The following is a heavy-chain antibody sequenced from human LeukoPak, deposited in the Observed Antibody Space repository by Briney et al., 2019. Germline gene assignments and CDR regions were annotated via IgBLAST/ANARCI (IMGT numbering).Heavy chain of an antibody. CDR2: IYYSGST. D-gene: IGHD3-22*01. CDR3: VIPSGYYPSY. J-gene: IGHJ4*02. Sequence: SXTLSLTCTVSGGSISSSSYYWGWIRQPPGKGLEWIGSIYYSGSTYYNPSLKSRITISVDTSKNQFSLKLSSVTAADTAVYYCVIPSGYYPSYWGQGTLVTVSS. V-gene: IGHV4-39*01. CDR1: GGSISSSSYY.